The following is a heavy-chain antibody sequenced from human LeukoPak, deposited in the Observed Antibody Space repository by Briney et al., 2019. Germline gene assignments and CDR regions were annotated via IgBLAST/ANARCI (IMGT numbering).Heavy chain of an antibody. CDR2: IYSSVAT. Sequence: PSQTLSLTCTVSGGSISSGGYYWTWLRQHPGKGLEWIGYIYSSVATYYNPSLKSRVSISEDTSKNQFSLRLSSVTAADTAVYYCARTTVVTPMDVWGQGTTVTVSS. J-gene: IGHJ6*02. D-gene: IGHD4-23*01. CDR1: GGSISSGGYY. V-gene: IGHV4-31*03. CDR3: ARTTVVTPMDV.